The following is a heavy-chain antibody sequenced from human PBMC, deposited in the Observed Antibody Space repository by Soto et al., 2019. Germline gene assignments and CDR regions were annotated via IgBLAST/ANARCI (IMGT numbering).Heavy chain of an antibody. J-gene: IGHJ4*02. D-gene: IGHD3-22*01. V-gene: IGHV3-21*01. CDR1: GFTFSSYS. CDR3: AREFTYYYDSSCPGH. Sequence: PGGSLRLSCAASGFTFSSYSMNWVRQAPGKGLEWVSSISSSSSYIYYADSVKGRFTISRDNAKNSLYLQMNSLRAEDTAVYYCAREFTYYYDSSCPGHWGQGTMVTVYS. CDR2: ISSSSSYI.